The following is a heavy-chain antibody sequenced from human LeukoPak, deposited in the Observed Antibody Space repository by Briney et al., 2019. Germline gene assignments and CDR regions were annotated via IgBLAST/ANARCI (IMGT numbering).Heavy chain of an antibody. D-gene: IGHD6-13*01. V-gene: IGHV3-43D*03. Sequence: GGSLRLSCAASGFTFDDYAMHWVRQAPGKGLELVSLISWDGGSTYYADSVKGRFTISRDNSKNSLYLQMNSLRAEDTALYYCAKDGRYSSSWFSPYYYMDVWGKGTTVTVSS. CDR1: GFTFDDYA. J-gene: IGHJ6*03. CDR3: AKDGRYSSSWFSPYYYMDV. CDR2: ISWDGGST.